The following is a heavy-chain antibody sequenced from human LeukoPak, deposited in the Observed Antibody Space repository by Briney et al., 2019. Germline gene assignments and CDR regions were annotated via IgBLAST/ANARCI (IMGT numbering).Heavy chain of an antibody. Sequence: GGSLRLSCVVSGFTFSAYSVNWVRQAPGKGLEWVSYISSYSDTIYYADSVKGRFTISRDNAKNSLYLQMNSLRAEDTAVYYCARGHHSPLFTVTTPLGYWGQGTLVTVSS. J-gene: IGHJ4*02. CDR1: GFTFSAYS. D-gene: IGHD4-17*01. CDR3: ARGHHSPLFTVTTPLGY. V-gene: IGHV3-48*01. CDR2: ISSYSDTI.